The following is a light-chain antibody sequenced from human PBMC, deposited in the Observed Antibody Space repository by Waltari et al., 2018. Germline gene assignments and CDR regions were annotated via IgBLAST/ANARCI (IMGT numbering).Light chain of an antibody. CDR2: AAA. V-gene: IGKV3-20*01. CDR1: KSISSSF. Sequence: EIVLTQSPGTLSLSPGERATISCRASKSISSSFLAWYQLKPGQAPRLRIFAAATGAADIPDRISGSGSGADFTLTISRLEPEDFAVYVCHQHDTSPGTFGQGTRVELK. CDR3: HQHDTSPGT. J-gene: IGKJ1*01.